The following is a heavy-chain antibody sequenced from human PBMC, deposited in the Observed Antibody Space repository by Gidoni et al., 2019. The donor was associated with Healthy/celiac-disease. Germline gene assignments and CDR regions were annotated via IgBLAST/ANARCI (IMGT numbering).Heavy chain of an antibody. Sequence: QVQLVESGGGVVQPGRSLRLSCAASGFTFSSYGMHWVRQAPGKGLEWVAVIWYDGSNKYYADSVKGRFTISRDNSKNTLYLQMNSLRAEDTAVYYCARDLGPSLWGYSYGYAVGEDDYWGQGTLVTVSS. CDR2: IWYDGSNK. J-gene: IGHJ4*02. CDR3: ARDLGPSLWGYSYGYAVGEDDY. V-gene: IGHV3-33*01. D-gene: IGHD5-18*01. CDR1: GFTFSSYG.